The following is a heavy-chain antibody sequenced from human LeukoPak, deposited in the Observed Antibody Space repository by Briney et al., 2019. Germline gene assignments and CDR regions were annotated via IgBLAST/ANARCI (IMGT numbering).Heavy chain of an antibody. CDR2: MYPNGGT. V-gene: IGHV4-4*07. D-gene: IGHD2-15*01. J-gene: IGHJ4*02. Sequence: PSETLSLTCTVSGGSISSYYWSWIRQTAGKGLEWIGRMYPNGGTNYNSSLRSRVTMSVDASKNQFSLKLSSVTAADSAVYYCARVPRYCSGGNCYSEYYFDYWGQGTLVTVSS. CDR1: GGSISSYY. CDR3: ARVPRYCSGGNCYSEYYFDY.